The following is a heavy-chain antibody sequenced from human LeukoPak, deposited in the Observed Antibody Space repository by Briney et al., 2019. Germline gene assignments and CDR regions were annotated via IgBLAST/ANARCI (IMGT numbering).Heavy chain of an antibody. CDR1: GASFTGYS. Sequence: PSETLSLTCALYGASFTGYSWSWIRQPPGRGLEWVWEIKNSGRTNYNPSLQSRVTISVDTSKNQFSLKLSSVTAADTAVYYCARGDYGDYTPFDLWGRGTLVTVSS. V-gene: IGHV4-34*01. J-gene: IGHJ2*01. CDR3: ARGDYGDYTPFDL. CDR2: IKNSGRT. D-gene: IGHD4-17*01.